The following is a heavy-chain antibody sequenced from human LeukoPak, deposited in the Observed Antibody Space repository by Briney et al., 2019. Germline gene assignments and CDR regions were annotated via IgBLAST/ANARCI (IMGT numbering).Heavy chain of an antibody. CDR3: ARGARGYSGGFDSLLYFNC. CDR2: IIPIFGIV. J-gene: IGHJ4*02. Sequence: SVKVSCKASGGTFSSYGISWVRQAPGQGLEWMGRIIPIFGIVNHAQKFQDRVTVTTDESTTTVYMELSSLSSEDTAVYYCARGARGYSGGFDSLLYFNCWGQGTLVTVSS. V-gene: IGHV1-69*05. CDR1: GGTFSSYG. D-gene: IGHD5-12*01.